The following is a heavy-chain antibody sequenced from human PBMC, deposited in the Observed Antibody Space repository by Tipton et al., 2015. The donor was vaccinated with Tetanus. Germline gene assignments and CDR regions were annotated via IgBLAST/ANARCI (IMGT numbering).Heavy chain of an antibody. V-gene: IGHV4-31*03. D-gene: IGHD3-10*01. Sequence: TLSLTCTVSGGSISSGGYYWSWIRQHPGKGLEWIGYTYYSGSTYYNPSLESRVTISVDTSKNQFSLKLSSVTAADTAVYYCATAPRGRPLGYWGQGTLVTVSS. CDR3: ATAPRGRPLGY. CDR2: TYYSGST. CDR1: GGSISSGGYY. J-gene: IGHJ4*02.